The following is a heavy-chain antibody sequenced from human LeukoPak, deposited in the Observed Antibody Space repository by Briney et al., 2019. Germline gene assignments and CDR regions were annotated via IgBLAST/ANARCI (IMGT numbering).Heavy chain of an antibody. V-gene: IGHV1-18*01. D-gene: IGHD2-2*01. CDR3: ARDPADIVVVPAAILGDV. Sequence: ASVKVSCKASGYTLTSYGISWVRQAPGQGLEWMGWISAYNGNTNYAQKLQGRVTMTTDTSTSTAYMELRSLRSDDTAVYYCARDPADIVVVPAAILGDVWGQGTTVTVSS. CDR2: ISAYNGNT. CDR1: GYTLTSYG. J-gene: IGHJ6*02.